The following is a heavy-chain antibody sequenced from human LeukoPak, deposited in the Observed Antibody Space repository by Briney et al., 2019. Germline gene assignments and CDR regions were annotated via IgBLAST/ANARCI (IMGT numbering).Heavy chain of an antibody. J-gene: IGHJ4*02. D-gene: IGHD2-2*02. CDR2: IYYSGGT. CDR3: ARAVVVVPAAIWDY. Sequence: SETLSLTCTVSGGSISSSSYYWGWIRQPPGKGLEWIGSIYYSGGTYYNPSLKSRVTISVDTSKNQFSLKLSSVTAADTAVYYCARAVVVVPAAIWDYWGQGTLVTVSS. V-gene: IGHV4-39*07. CDR1: GGSISSSSYY.